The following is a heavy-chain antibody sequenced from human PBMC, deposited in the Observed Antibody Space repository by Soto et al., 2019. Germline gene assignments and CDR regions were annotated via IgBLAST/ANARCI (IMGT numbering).Heavy chain of an antibody. V-gene: IGHV1-69*13. D-gene: IGHD3-9*01. CDR2: IIPIFGTA. J-gene: IGHJ4*02. CDR3: ASGGTYYDILTGPGAFDY. CDR1: GCTFSSYA. Sequence: SVKVACKASGCTFSSYAIRWVRQAPGQGLEWMGGIIPIFGTANYAQKFQGRVTITADESTSTAYMELSSLRSEDTAVYYCASGGTYYDILTGPGAFDYWGQGTLFTVSS.